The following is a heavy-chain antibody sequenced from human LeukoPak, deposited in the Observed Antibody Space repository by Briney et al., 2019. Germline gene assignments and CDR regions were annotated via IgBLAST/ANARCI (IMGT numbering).Heavy chain of an antibody. D-gene: IGHD6-13*01. V-gene: IGHV3-33*01. CDR3: ARVAGIAAAGDFDY. CDR1: GFTFSSYG. J-gene: IGHJ4*02. CDR2: IWNDGSNK. Sequence: GGSLRLSCAASGFTFSSYGMHWVRQAPGKGLEWVAVIWNDGSNKYYADSVKGRFTISRDNSKNTLYLQMNSLRAEDTAVYYCARVAGIAAAGDFDYWGQGTLVTVSS.